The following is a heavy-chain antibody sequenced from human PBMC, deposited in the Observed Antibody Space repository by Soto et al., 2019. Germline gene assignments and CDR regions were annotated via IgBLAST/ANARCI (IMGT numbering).Heavy chain of an antibody. V-gene: IGHV4-31*03. J-gene: IGHJ6*02. CDR3: ARDRGCGSSGYYCPRGMDV. CDR1: GGSISSGGYY. CDR2: IYYSVST. Sequence: PSETLSLTCTVSGGSISSGGYYWSWIRQHPGKGLEWIGYIYYSVSTYYNPSLKSRVTISVDTSKNQFSLKLSSVTAADTAVYYCARDRGCGSSGYYCPRGMDVWGQGTTVTVSS. D-gene: IGHD3-22*01.